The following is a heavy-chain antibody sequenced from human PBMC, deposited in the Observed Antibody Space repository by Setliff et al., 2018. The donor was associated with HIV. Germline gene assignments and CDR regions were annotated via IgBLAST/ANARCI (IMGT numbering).Heavy chain of an antibody. J-gene: IGHJ6*03. V-gene: IGHV1-18*01. CDR1: GYTFTSYG. CDR3: ARGPLVVPTHYYMDL. CDR2: ISGYNGNT. Sequence: ASVKVSCKASGYTFTSYGITWVRQAPGQGLEWMGWISGYNGNTDYAQNLQGRVTMTRDTSTSTVYMELSSLRSEDTAVYYCARGPLVVPTHYYMDLWGKGTTVTVSS. D-gene: IGHD3-22*01.